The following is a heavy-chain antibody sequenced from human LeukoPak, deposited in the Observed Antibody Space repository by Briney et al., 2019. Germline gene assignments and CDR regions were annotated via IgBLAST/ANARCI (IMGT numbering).Heavy chain of an antibody. CDR2: ISWDGGST. CDR1: GFTLRSYT. J-gene: IGHJ4*02. V-gene: IGHV3-43*01. Sequence: GGSLRLSCAASGFTLRSYTMNWVRQAPGKGLEWVSLISWDGGSTYYADSVKGRFTISRDNSKNSLSLQMNSLRPEDTALYYCAKDGKNYFDYWGQGTLVTVSS. CDR3: AKDGKNYFDY.